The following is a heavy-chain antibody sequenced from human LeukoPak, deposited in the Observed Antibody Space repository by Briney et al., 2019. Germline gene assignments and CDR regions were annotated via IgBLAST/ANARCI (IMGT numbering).Heavy chain of an antibody. Sequence: AGGSLRLSCAAPGFTFSSYAMHWVRQAPGKGLEWVAVISYDGSNKYYADSVKGRFTISRDNSKNTLYLQMNSLRAEDTAVYYCARDPGLFITMIVVLSYPDYWGQGTLVTVSS. D-gene: IGHD3-22*01. CDR3: ARDPGLFITMIVVLSYPDY. CDR1: GFTFSSYA. V-gene: IGHV3-30-3*01. CDR2: ISYDGSNK. J-gene: IGHJ4*02.